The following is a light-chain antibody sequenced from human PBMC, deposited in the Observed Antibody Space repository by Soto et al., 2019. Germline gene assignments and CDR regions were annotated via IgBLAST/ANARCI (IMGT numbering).Light chain of an antibody. CDR2: SNN. Sequence: QSVLTQPPSASGTPGQRGPISWSGSSANIGSNTVNWYQQLPGTAPKLLIYSNNQRPSGVPDRFSGSKSGTSASLAISGLQSEEEADYYCAAWDDSLNGAVVFGGGTKLTVL. J-gene: IGLJ2*01. V-gene: IGLV1-44*01. CDR3: AAWDDSLNGAVV. CDR1: SANIGSNT.